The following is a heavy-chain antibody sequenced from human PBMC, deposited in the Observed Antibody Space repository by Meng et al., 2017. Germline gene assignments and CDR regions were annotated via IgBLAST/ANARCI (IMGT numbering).Heavy chain of an antibody. D-gene: IGHD6-19*01. V-gene: IGHV4-61*02. CDR1: GGSISSGSYY. Sequence: SETLSLTCTVSGGSISSGSYYWSWIRQPAGKGLEWIGRIYTSGSTNYNPSLKSRVTISVDTSKNQFSLKLSSVTAADTAVYYCARGQVVAGTTVEVSSYYYYGMDVWGQGTTVTVSS. CDR3: ARGQVVAGTTVEVSSYYYYGMDV. CDR2: IYTSGST. J-gene: IGHJ6*02.